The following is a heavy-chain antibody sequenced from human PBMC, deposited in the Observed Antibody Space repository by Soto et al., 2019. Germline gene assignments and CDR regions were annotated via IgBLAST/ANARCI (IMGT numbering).Heavy chain of an antibody. CDR3: ARQVFRYGSGKVYVDV. V-gene: IGHV4-59*08. D-gene: IGHD3-10*01. J-gene: IGHJ6*03. CDR1: GDSISGSY. CDR2: LYYSGSS. Sequence: SETLSLTCTVSGDSISGSYWGWIRQPPGKGLEWIGYLYYSGSSSYNPSLKSRASISIDASKNQFSLKLTSVTAADTATYYCARQVFRYGSGKVYVDVWGKGTSVTVSS.